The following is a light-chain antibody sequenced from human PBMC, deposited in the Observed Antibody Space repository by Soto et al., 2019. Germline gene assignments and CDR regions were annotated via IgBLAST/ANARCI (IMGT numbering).Light chain of an antibody. Sequence: EVVLTQSPGTLPLSPGEIATLSCRASQSVTSNYLAWYQQKPGQAPRLLIYGASIRATGVPDRFSGSGSGTDFTLTITRLEPEDFAAYYCQQYGTSPLMYTFGQGTKLDIK. V-gene: IGKV3-20*01. CDR3: QQYGTSPLMYT. CDR2: GAS. J-gene: IGKJ2*01. CDR1: QSVTSNY.